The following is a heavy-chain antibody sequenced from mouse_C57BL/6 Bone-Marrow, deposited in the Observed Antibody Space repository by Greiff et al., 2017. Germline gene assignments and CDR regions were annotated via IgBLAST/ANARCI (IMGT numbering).Heavy chain of an antibody. D-gene: IGHD2-4*01. CDR1: GFTFSDYG. Sequence: EVQGVESGGGLVKPGGSLKLSCAASGFTFSDYGMHWVRQAPEKGLEWVAYISSGSSTIYYADTVKGRFTISRDNAKNTLFLQMTRLGSEDTAMYYCVYDYVLAWFAYWGQGTLVTVSA. V-gene: IGHV5-17*01. CDR2: ISSGSSTI. CDR3: VYDYVLAWFAY. J-gene: IGHJ3*01.